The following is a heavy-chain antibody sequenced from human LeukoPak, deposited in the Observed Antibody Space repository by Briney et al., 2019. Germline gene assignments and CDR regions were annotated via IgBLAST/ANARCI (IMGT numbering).Heavy chain of an antibody. CDR3: ARGGYSGYDWFVVDLDY. CDR1: RYTFTTYG. D-gene: IGHD5-12*01. CDR2: SNPNSGGT. V-gene: IGHV1-2*02. Sequence: ASVKVSCKGSRYTFTTYGMNWVRQAPGQGLEWMGWSNPNSGGTNYAQKFQGRVTMTRDTSISTAYMELSRLRSDDTAVYYCARGGYSGYDWFVVDLDYWGQGTLVTVSS. J-gene: IGHJ4*02.